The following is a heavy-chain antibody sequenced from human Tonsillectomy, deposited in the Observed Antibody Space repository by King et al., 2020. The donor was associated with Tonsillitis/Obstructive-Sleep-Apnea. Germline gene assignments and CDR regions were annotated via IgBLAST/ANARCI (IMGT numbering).Heavy chain of an antibody. CDR2: ISSSGDNT. CDR1: GFTFSNYA. Sequence: VQLVESGGGLVQPGGSLRLSCAASGFTFSNYAINWVRQAPGQGLEWVSVISSSGDNTYYAGSVKGRFTISRDNSKNTLYLQMNSLRAEDTAVYYCTKRGVQLYIDVWGKGTTVTVSS. CDR3: TKRGVQLYIDV. D-gene: IGHD1-1*01. J-gene: IGHJ6*03. V-gene: IGHV3-23*04.